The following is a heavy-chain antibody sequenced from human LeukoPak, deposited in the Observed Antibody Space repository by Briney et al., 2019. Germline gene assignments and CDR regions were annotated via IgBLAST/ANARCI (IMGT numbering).Heavy chain of an antibody. CDR1: RFTFSNYA. CDR2: ISYDGSNN. D-gene: IGHD3-22*01. J-gene: IGHJ6*02. V-gene: IGHV3-30-3*01. CDR3: ARSYTNYYDSSGYYYNYGMDV. Sequence: TGGSLRLSCAASRFTFSNYAMHWVRQAPGKGLEGVAVISYDGSNNYYADSVKGRFTISRDNSRNTVYMEMNSLRAEDTAVYYCARSYTNYYDSSGYYYNYGMDVWGQGTTVTVSS.